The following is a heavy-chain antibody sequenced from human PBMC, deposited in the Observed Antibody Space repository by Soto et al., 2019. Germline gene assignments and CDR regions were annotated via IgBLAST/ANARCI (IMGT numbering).Heavy chain of an antibody. CDR1: GGTFSSYA. CDR3: ARVEAVAGFSYYYYGMDV. J-gene: IGHJ6*02. Sequence: SVKVSCKASGGTFSSYAISWVRQAPGQGLEWMGGIIPIFGTANYAQKFQGRVTITADESTSTAYMELSSLRSEDTAVYYCARVEAVAGFSYYYYGMDVWGQGTTVTVSS. V-gene: IGHV1-69*13. D-gene: IGHD6-19*01. CDR2: IIPIFGTA.